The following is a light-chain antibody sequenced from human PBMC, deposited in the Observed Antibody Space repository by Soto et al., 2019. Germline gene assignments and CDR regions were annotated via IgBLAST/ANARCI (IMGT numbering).Light chain of an antibody. J-gene: IGKJ1*01. CDR3: QQYNNSTFS. CDR1: QSVFSS. V-gene: IGKV3-15*01. CDR2: DIS. Sequence: EIVLTQSPGTLSLSPGERATLSCGASQSVFSSLAWYQLRSGQPPRLLIYDISTRATGVPARFSGSGYGTELTITISGMKYEDFALYFCQQYNNSTFSFGPGTKVDIK.